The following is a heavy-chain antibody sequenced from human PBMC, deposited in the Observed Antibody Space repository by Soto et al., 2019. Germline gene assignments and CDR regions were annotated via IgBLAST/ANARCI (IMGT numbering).Heavy chain of an antibody. CDR1: GGSMSEYF. V-gene: IGHV4-59*01. CDR3: ARDGYDGSGSPYPAY. D-gene: IGHD3-10*01. Sequence: SETLSLTCSVSGGSMSEYFWSWIRQSPGKGLEWIGYIYYLGSTDYNPSLKSRVTISVDTSKRQFSLRLASVTAADTAVYYCARDGYDGSGSPYPAYWGPGTQVTVSS. J-gene: IGHJ4*02. CDR2: IYYLGST.